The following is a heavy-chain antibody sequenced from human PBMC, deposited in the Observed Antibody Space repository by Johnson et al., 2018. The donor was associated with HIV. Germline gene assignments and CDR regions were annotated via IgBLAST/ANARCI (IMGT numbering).Heavy chain of an antibody. J-gene: IGHJ3*02. V-gene: IGHV3-7*01. Sequence: VQLVESGGGLVQPWESLRLSCVVSGFTFGTYWMTWVRQAPGNGLEWVANIKQDGSEKYYVASVRGRFTISRDNAKNSLSLQMNSLRAEDTAVYYCARSLIAAADAFDIWGQGTMVTVSS. CDR3: ARSLIAAADAFDI. CDR1: GFTFGTYW. D-gene: IGHD6-13*01. CDR2: IKQDGSEK.